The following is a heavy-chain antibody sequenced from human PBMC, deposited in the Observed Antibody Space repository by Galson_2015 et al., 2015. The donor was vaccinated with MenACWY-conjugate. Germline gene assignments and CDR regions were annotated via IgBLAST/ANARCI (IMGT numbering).Heavy chain of an antibody. J-gene: IGHJ4*02. CDR1: GFTFSTSW. Sequence: SLRLSCAASGFTFSTSWMSWVRQAPGKGLEWVANIKEDGSEKYYVDSVKGRFTISRDNAKNSLYLQMNSLRVEDTAVYFCGRAEGFRGVIINYWGRGPLVTVSS. D-gene: IGHD3-10*01. CDR3: GRAEGFRGVIINY. V-gene: IGHV3-7*03. CDR2: IKEDGSEK.